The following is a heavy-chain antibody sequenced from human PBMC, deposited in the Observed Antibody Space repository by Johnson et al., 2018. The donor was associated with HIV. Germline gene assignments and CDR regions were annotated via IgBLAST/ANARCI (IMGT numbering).Heavy chain of an antibody. D-gene: IGHD3-22*01. Sequence: VQLVESGGGVVQPGRSLRLSCAASGFTFSSYAMHWVRQAPGKGLEWVAVISYDGSNKYYADSVKGRLTISRDNSKNTLYLQMNSLRAEDTAVYYCAKVFSSWPPDSRDAFDIWGQGTMVIVSS. CDR2: ISYDGSNK. V-gene: IGHV3-30*04. CDR3: AKVFSSWPPDSRDAFDI. CDR1: GFTFSSYA. J-gene: IGHJ3*02.